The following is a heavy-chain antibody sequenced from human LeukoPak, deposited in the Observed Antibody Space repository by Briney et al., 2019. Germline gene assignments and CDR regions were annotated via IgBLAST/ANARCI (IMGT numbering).Heavy chain of an antibody. D-gene: IGHD3-10*01. V-gene: IGHV4-34*01. CDR1: GGSFSGYY. J-gene: IGHJ5*02. CDR3: ARGRSNYYGSGSYYRLPWFDP. Sequence: SETLSLTCAVYGGSFSGYYWSWIRQPPGKGLEWIGEINHSGSTNYNPSLKSRVTISVDTSKNQFSLKLCSVTAADTAVYYCARGRSNYYGSGSYYRLPWFDPWGQGTLVTVSS. CDR2: INHSGST.